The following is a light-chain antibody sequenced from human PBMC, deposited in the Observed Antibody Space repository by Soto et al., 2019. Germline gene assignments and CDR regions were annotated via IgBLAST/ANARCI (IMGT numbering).Light chain of an antibody. J-gene: IGKJ4*01. CDR1: QTVSSNF. V-gene: IGKV3-20*01. CDR3: QQYKSFSLT. Sequence: IVLTQSPGTLSLSPGERATLSCRASQTVSSNFLAWYQEKPGQGPRLLIYGASTRATGIPDRFSGSGSGTDFTLTISRLDPEDFATYYCQQYKSFSLTFGGGTRVEVK. CDR2: GAS.